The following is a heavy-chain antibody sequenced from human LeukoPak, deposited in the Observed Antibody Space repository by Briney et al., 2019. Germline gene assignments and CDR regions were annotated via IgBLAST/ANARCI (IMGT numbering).Heavy chain of an antibody. J-gene: IGHJ4*02. D-gene: IGHD3-16*01. V-gene: IGHV3-15*07. Sequence: PGGSLRLSCAASGFTFSNACMNWVRQAPGKGVEWGGRIKSETDGGTTDCAAPVKGRFTISRDDSKNTLYLQMNSLKPQDTAVYYCSTDPYYDYVWGTYNVDWGQGTLVTVSS. CDR3: STDPYYDYVWGTYNVD. CDR2: IKSETDGGTT. CDR1: GFTFSNAC.